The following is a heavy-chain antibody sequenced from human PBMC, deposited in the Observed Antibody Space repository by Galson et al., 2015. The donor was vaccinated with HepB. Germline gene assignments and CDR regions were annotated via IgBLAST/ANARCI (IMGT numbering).Heavy chain of an antibody. CDR2: VSSNGGST. J-gene: IGHJ4*02. V-gene: IGHV3-64D*06. CDR3: VTQTTIVF. CDR1: GFTFSSYT. D-gene: IGHD3-10*01. Sequence: SLRLSCAASGFTFSSYTMHWVRQAPGKGLKYVSAVSSNGGSTYYADSVKGRFSISRDNSKNTLYLQMSSLRAEDTAVYYCVTQTTIVFWGQGTLVTVSS.